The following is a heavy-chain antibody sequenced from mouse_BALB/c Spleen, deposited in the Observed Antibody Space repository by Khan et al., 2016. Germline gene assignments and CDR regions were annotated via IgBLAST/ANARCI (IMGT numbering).Heavy chain of an antibody. Sequence: VQLKESGAELVKPGASVKLSCTASGFNIKDTYMHWVKQRPEQGLEWIGRIDPANGNTNYDPKFQGKATITADTSSNTAYLQLSSLTSEGTAVYYCAMIAAYWGQRTLVTVSA. J-gene: IGHJ3*01. CDR3: AMIAAY. CDR1: GFNIKDTY. V-gene: IGHV14-3*02. CDR2: IDPANGNT. D-gene: IGHD2-4*01.